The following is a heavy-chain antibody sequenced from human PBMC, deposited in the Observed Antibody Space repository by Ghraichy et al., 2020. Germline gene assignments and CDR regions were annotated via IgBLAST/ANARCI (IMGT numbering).Heavy chain of an antibody. V-gene: IGHV3-9*01. D-gene: IGHD2-15*01. J-gene: IGHJ6*02. CDR2: STWNGDNI. CDR3: AKDIWRQLRAGSYFYGMDV. Sequence: GGSLRLSCAASGFTFDDYAMHWVRQAPGKGLEWVAGSTWNGDNIGYGDSVRGRFTISRDNAKNSLYLHMNNLRPDDTALYFCAKDIWRQLRAGSYFYGMDVWGQGTKVTVSS. CDR1: GFTFDDYA.